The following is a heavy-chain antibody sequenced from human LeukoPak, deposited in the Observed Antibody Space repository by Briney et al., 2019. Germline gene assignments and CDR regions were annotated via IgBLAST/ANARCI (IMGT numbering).Heavy chain of an antibody. CDR2: ISAYNGNT. V-gene: IGHV1-18*01. CDR1: GYTFTSYG. Sequence: ASVEVSCKASGYTFTSYGISWVRQAPGQGLEWMGWISAYNGNTNYAQKLQGSVTMTTDTSTSTAYMEPRSLRSDDTAVYYCARDHLSIAVAGIYGMDVWRQGTTVTVSS. D-gene: IGHD6-19*01. J-gene: IGHJ6*02. CDR3: ARDHLSIAVAGIYGMDV.